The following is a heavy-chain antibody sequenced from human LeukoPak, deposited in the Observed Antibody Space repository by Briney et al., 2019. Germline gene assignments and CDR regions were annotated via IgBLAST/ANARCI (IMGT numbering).Heavy chain of an antibody. CDR1: GGSISSGGYS. J-gene: IGHJ4*02. Sequence: SETLSLTCAVSGGSISSGGYSWSWIRQPPGKGLEWIGYIYHSGSTSYTPSLKSRVTISVDRSKNQFSLKLSSVTAADTAVYYCARSHYYASSGYYGLFDYWGQGTLVTVSS. D-gene: IGHD3-22*01. V-gene: IGHV4-30-2*01. CDR3: ARSHYYASSGYYGLFDY. CDR2: IYHSGST.